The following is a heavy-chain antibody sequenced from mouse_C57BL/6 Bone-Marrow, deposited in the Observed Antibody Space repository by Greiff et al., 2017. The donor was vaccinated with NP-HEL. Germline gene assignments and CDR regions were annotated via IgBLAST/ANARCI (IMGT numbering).Heavy chain of an antibody. CDR1: GYTFTSYG. CDR2: IYPRSGNT. CDR3: ARDGGTAWFAY. D-gene: IGHD4-1*01. V-gene: IGHV1-81*01. J-gene: IGHJ3*01. Sequence: QVQLKQSGAELARPGASVKLSCKASGYTFTSYGISWVKQRTGQGLEWIGEIYPRSGNTYYNEKLKGKATLTADKSSSTAYMELRSLTSEDAAVYFCARDGGTAWFAYWGQGTLVTVSA.